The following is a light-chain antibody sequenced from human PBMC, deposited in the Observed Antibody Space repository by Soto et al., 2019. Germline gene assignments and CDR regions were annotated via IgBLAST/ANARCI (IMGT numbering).Light chain of an antibody. CDR3: QQSNSFPLT. CDR1: QGISSR. Sequence: DIQMTQSPSSVSASVGDRVTITCRASQGISSRLAWYQQKPGKAPNLLIYSASSLQSGVPSRFSGSGSETDFTLTIVSLQPEDFATYYCQQSNSFPLTFGGGTKVDIK. CDR2: SAS. V-gene: IGKV1-12*01. J-gene: IGKJ4*02.